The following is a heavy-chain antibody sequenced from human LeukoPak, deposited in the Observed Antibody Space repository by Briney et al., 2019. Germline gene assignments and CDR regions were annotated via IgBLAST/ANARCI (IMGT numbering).Heavy chain of an antibody. Sequence: PSQTLSLTCTVSGGSISSGSYYWSWIRQPAGKGLEWIGRIYTSGSTNYNPSLKSRVTISVDTSKNQFSLKLSSVTAADTAVYYCARVFRGSGSYSYWGQGTLVTVSS. CDR1: GGSISSGSYY. CDR3: ARVFRGSGSYSY. J-gene: IGHJ4*02. CDR2: IYTSGST. D-gene: IGHD3-10*01. V-gene: IGHV4-61*02.